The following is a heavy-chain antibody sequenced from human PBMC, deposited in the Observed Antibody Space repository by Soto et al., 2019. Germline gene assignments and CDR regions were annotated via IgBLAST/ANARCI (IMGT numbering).Heavy chain of an antibody. CDR2: INAGNGNT. J-gene: IGHJ5*02. D-gene: IGHD6-13*01. CDR1: GYTFTSYA. V-gene: IGHV1-3*01. Sequence: ASVKVSCKASGYTFTSYAMHWVRQAPGQRLEWMGWINAGNGNTKYSQKFQGRVTITRDTSASTAYMELSSLRSEDTAVYYCARDIRYSSSWPTLNWFDPWGQGTLVTVSS. CDR3: ARDIRYSSSWPTLNWFDP.